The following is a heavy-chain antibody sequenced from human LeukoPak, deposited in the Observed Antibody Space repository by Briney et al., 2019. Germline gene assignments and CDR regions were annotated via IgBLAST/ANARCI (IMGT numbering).Heavy chain of an antibody. CDR1: GGSIGRYY. Sequence: KPSETLSLTCTVSGGSIGRYYWTWIRQSPVKQLDSIGYVSYSGSTDYNPSLKSRVTVSVATSKDQFSLKLFSVTAADTAIYYCARWAAASSPRGGVLDYWGQGTLVTVSS. J-gene: IGHJ4*02. V-gene: IGHV4-59*01. CDR2: VSYSGST. D-gene: IGHD6-19*01. CDR3: ARWAAASSPRGGVLDY.